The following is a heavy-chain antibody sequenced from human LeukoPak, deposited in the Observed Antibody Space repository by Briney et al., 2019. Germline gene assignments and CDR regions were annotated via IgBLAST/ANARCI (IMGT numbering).Heavy chain of an antibody. CDR1: GGTFSSYA. CDR2: IIPIFGTA. J-gene: IGHJ4*02. V-gene: IGHV1-69*13. D-gene: IGHD3-22*01. CDR3: AREFVPYDSSGYYRFDY. Sequence: SVKVSCKASGGTFSSYAISWVRQARGQGLEWMGGIIPIFGTANYAQKFQGRVTITADESTSTAYMELSSLRSEDTAVYYCAREFVPYDSSGYYRFDYWGQGTLVTVSS.